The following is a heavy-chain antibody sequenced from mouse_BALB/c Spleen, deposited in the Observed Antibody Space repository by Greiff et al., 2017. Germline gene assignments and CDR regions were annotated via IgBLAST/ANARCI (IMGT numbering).Heavy chain of an antibody. CDR2: IFPGTGTT. Sequence: QVQLKESGAELVKPGASVKLSCKTSGYTFTSYWIQWVKQRPGQGLGWIGEIFPGTGTTYYNEKFKGKATLTIDTSSSTAYMQLSSLTSEDSAVYFCARGQRASWFAYWGQGTLVTVSA. V-gene: IGHV1S132*01. CDR3: ARGQRASWFAY. J-gene: IGHJ3*01. D-gene: IGHD3-3*01. CDR1: GYTFTSYW.